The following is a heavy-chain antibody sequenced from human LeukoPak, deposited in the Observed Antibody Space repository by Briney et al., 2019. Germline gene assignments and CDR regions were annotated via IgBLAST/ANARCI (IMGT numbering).Heavy chain of an antibody. D-gene: IGHD3-9*01. V-gene: IGHV4-59*08. CDR2: IYYSGST. CDR1: GGSISNYY. CDR3: ARHFPRLDWSNDAFDV. J-gene: IGHJ3*01. Sequence: SETLSLTCSVSGGSISNYYWSWIRQPPGKGLEWIGYIYYSGSTTYNPSLKSRVTISVDTSKNQFSLKLSSVTAADTAVYYCARHFPRLDWSNDAFDVWGQGTMVTVSS.